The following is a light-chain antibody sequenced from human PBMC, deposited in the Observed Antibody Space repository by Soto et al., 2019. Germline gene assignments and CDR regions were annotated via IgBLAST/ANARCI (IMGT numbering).Light chain of an antibody. Sequence: DIQMTQSPSSLSASVGDRVIITCRASQDIGSDLAWSQQKPGKAPERLIYAASTLQNGVPSRFRGSGCGTEFTLTISILQPEDCETYDFLQHDNFPSTFGQRTKVDFK. CDR1: QDIGSD. CDR2: AAS. CDR3: LQHDNFPST. V-gene: IGKV1-17*01. J-gene: IGKJ1*01.